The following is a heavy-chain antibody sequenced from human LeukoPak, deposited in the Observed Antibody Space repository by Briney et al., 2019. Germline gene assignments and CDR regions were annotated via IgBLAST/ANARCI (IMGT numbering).Heavy chain of an antibody. J-gene: IGHJ4*02. V-gene: IGHV4-59*01. Sequence: PSETLSLPCTVWGGSISTYYWHWLRQSPGRGLEWIGYIYYTGGTKYNPSLKSRLTISLDTSKSQFSLELSSVSTADTAIYYCARGTDDYKFDFWGQGALVTVSS. CDR1: GGSISTYY. D-gene: IGHD5-24*01. CDR3: ARGTDDYKFDF. CDR2: IYYTGGT.